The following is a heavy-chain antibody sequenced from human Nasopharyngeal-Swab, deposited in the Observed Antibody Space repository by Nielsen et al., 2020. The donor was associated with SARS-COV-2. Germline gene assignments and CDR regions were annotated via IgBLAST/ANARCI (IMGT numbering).Heavy chain of an antibody. CDR3: ARDWGINYFDSSVDY. CDR1: GFTFSSYA. J-gene: IGHJ4*02. V-gene: IGHV3-30-3*01. D-gene: IGHD3-22*01. CDR2: ISYDGSNK. Sequence: GESLKISYAASGFTFSSYAMHWVRQAPGKGLEWVAVISYDGSNKYYADSVKGRFTISRDNSKNTLYLQMNSLRAEDTAVYYCARDWGINYFDSSVDYWGQGTLVTVSS.